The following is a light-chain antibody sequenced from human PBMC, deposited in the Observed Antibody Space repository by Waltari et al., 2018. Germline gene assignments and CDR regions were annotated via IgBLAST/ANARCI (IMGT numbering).Light chain of an antibody. CDR2: DVS. CDR3: QQRSGWPPAIT. CDR1: QSVSDY. V-gene: IGKV3-11*01. J-gene: IGKJ5*01. Sequence: EIALTQSPVTLSLSPGERATHSCMASQSVSDYLAWFRQKPGQAPRLLIYDVSNRAPGIPARFSGSGSETDFTLTISSLEPDDFGIYYCQQRSGWPPAITFGQGTRLEIK.